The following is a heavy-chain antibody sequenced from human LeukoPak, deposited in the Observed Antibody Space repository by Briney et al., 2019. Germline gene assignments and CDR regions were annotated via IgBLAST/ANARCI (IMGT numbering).Heavy chain of an antibody. CDR3: ARAARWLQLLGGFDY. J-gene: IGHJ4*02. D-gene: IGHD5-24*01. CDR2: IYPGDSDT. Sequence: GESLKISCKGFGYSFTNYWIGWVRQMPGKGLEWMGIIYPGDSDTRYSPSFQGQVTISADKSISTAYLQWSSLKASDTAMYYCARAARWLQLLGGFDYWGQGTLVTVSS. V-gene: IGHV5-51*01. CDR1: GYSFTNYW.